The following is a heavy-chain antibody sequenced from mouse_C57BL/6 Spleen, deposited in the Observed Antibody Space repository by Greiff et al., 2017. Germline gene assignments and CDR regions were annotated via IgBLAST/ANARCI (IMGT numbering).Heavy chain of an antibody. CDR2: INPNNGGT. CDR3: ARWDYDSYYFDY. D-gene: IGHD2-4*01. V-gene: IGHV1-22*01. J-gene: IGHJ2*01. CDR1: GYTFTDYN. Sequence: EVQLQQSGPELVKPGASVKMSCKASGYTFTDYNMHWVKQSHGTSLEWIGYINPNNGGTSYNQKFKGKATLTVNKSSSTAYMELRSLTSEDSAVYYCARWDYDSYYFDYWGQGTTLTVSS.